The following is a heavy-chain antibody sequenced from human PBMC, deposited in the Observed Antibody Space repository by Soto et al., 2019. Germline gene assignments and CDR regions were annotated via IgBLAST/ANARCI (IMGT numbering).Heavy chain of an antibody. D-gene: IGHD6-19*01. CDR3: ARHQAGKGWYAAFDI. V-gene: IGHV4-39*01. CDR2: IYYIGST. CDR1: DGSISSSSYH. J-gene: IGHJ3*02. Sequence: QLQLQESGPGLVKPSETLSLTCTVSDGSISSSSYHWGWIRQPPGKGLEWIGSIYYIGSTHYNPSLKSRVTISVDMSKNQFSLKLCYVTAAVTAVYYCARHQAGKGWYAAFDIWGQGTMVTVSS.